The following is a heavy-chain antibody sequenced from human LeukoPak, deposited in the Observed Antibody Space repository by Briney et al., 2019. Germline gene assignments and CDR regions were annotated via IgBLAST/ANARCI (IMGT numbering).Heavy chain of an antibody. J-gene: IGHJ4*02. V-gene: IGHV3-7*02. CDR3: ARVITGTTWAPDY. D-gene: IGHD1-20*01. CDR2: IKQDGSET. Sequence: GGSLRLSCKVSVFTMTNYWMSWVRQAPGKGLEWVANIKQDGSETHYVDSVKGRFTISRDSAKNSLYLQMNSLRAEDTAMYYCARVITGTTWAPDYWGQGTLVTVSS. CDR1: VFTMTNYW.